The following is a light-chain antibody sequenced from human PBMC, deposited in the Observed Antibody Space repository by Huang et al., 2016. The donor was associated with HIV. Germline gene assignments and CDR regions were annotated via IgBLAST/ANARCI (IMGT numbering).Light chain of an antibody. CDR3: QQYGSSPPT. Sequence: EIVLTQSPGTLSLSPGERATLSCRASQSVSSSYLAWYQQKPGHAPRLIIYGSSSRATGITDRFSGSGSGTDFTLTIRRLEPEDFAVYYCQQYGSSPPTFGPGTKVDIK. V-gene: IGKV3-20*01. CDR1: QSVSSSY. J-gene: IGKJ3*01. CDR2: GSS.